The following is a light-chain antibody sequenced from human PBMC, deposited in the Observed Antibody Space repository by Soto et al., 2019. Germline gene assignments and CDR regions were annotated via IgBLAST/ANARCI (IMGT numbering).Light chain of an antibody. CDR3: QQYNRFS. CDR1: QTLSSW. J-gene: IGKJ2*01. Sequence: DIQMTQSPSALSASVGDRVTITCRASQTLSSWMAWYQQKPGKAPKLLIYKASTLESGVPSRFSGSGSGTEFTLTISSLQPDDFATYYCQQYNRFSFGQGTKLEI. V-gene: IGKV1-5*03. CDR2: KAS.